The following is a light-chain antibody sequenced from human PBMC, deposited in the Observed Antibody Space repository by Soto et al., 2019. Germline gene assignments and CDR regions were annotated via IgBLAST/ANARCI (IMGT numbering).Light chain of an antibody. CDR2: GAS. CDR3: QQYNNWPIT. CDR1: QGVTGN. V-gene: IGKV3-15*01. J-gene: IGKJ5*01. Sequence: EIVMTQSPATLSVSPGERATLPCRASQGVTGNLAWNQQKPGQAPRLLIYGASTRATGIPASFSGSGSGTEFTLTISSLQSEDFAVSYCQQYNNWPITFGQGTRLEIK.